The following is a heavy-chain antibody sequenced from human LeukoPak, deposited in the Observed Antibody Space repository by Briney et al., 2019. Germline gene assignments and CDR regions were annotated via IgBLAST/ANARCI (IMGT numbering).Heavy chain of an antibody. CDR1: GYTFTSYH. J-gene: IGHJ5*02. V-gene: IGHV1-8*01. Sequence: ASVKVSCKASGYTFTSYHINWVRQAAGQGLEWMGWMNPNSGNTGYAQKFQGRVTMTRNASTSTAYMELSSLRSEDTAVYYCARRCGSYDPIRTVDPWGQGTLVTVSS. D-gene: IGHD2-15*01. CDR3: ARRCGSYDPIRTVDP. CDR2: MNPNSGNT.